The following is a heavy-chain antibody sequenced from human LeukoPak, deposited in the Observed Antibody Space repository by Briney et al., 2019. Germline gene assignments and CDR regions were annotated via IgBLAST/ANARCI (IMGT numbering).Heavy chain of an antibody. D-gene: IGHD3-10*01. Sequence: GGSLRLSCAASGFTFDDYGMNWVRQAPGKGLEWVSGINWNGDSTNYADSVKGRFTISRDDAKNSLYLQMNSLGAEDTALYYCAREYRYGGFFDYWGQGTLVTVSS. CDR1: GFTFDDYG. V-gene: IGHV3-20*04. J-gene: IGHJ4*02. CDR2: INWNGDST. CDR3: AREYRYGGFFDY.